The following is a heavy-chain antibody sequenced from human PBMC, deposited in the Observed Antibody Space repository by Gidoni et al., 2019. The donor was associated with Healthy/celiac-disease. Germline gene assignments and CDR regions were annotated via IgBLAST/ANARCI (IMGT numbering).Heavy chain of an antibody. CDR3: ARGLWEVSGINVVVAATQGGVDP. Sequence: QVQLVQSGAEVKKPGASVKVSCKASGYTFTSYDINGVRQATGQGLEWMGWMNPNSGNTGHAQKFQGRVTMTRNTSISTAYMELSSLRSEDTAVYYCARGLWEVSGINVVVAATQGGVDPWGQGTLVTVSS. CDR1: GYTFTSYD. CDR2: MNPNSGNT. J-gene: IGHJ5*02. D-gene: IGHD2-15*01. V-gene: IGHV1-8*01.